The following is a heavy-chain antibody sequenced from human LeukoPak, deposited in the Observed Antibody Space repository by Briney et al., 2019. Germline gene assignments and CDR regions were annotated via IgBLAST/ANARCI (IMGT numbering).Heavy chain of an antibody. CDR3: AKDRGAYCGGDCYQGGIFDY. Sequence: HPGGSLRLSCAASGFTFGSYGMHWVRQAPGKGLEWVAFIRYDGSNKYYADSVKGRFTISRDNSKNTLYLQMNSLRAEDTALYYCAKDRGAYCGGDCYQGGIFDYWGQGTLVTVSS. CDR2: IRYDGSNK. V-gene: IGHV3-30*02. CDR1: GFTFGSYG. J-gene: IGHJ4*02. D-gene: IGHD2-21*02.